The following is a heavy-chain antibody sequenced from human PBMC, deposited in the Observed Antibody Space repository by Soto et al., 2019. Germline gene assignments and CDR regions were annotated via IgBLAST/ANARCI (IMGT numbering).Heavy chain of an antibody. CDR2: MNPKSGNT. J-gene: IGHJ3*02. Sequence: QVQLVQSGAEVKKPGASVKVSCKASGYPFSSYDINWVRQATGQGLEWMGWMNPKSGNTGYAQKFQGRVTMTRTTSIKRAYLELKSMRSEATAGYYCARGIVDGYGSGGSCYAGFDIWGQGTMVTVSS. CDR3: ARGIVDGYGSGGSCYAGFDI. V-gene: IGHV1-8*01. D-gene: IGHD2-15*01. CDR1: GYPFSSYD.